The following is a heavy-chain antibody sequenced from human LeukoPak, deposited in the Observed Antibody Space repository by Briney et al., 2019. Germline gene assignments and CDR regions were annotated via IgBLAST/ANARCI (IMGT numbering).Heavy chain of an antibody. V-gene: IGHV3-30-3*01. Sequence: PGGSLRLSCAASGFTFSSYAMHWVRQAPGKGLEWVAVISYDGSNKCYADSVKGRFTISRDNSKNTLYLQMNSLRAEDTAVYYCARDNAPYTTTSSGLGLFDYWGQGTLVTVSS. CDR3: ARDNAPYTTTSSGLGLFDY. D-gene: IGHD6-6*01. J-gene: IGHJ4*02. CDR1: GFTFSSYA. CDR2: ISYDGSNK.